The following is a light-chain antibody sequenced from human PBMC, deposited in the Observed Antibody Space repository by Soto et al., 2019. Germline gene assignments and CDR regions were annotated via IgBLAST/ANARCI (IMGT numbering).Light chain of an antibody. V-gene: IGLV2-23*01. Sequence: QSVLTQPASVSGSPGQSITMSCAGASSDVGSYNLVSWYQQYPGKAPKLIIYEGNKRPSGVSNRFSGSGSGNTASLTISGLQAEDAADYCCCSYTGSSTSFGGGTQVTVL. CDR2: EGN. J-gene: IGLJ6*01. CDR3: CSYTGSSTS. CDR1: SSDVGSYNL.